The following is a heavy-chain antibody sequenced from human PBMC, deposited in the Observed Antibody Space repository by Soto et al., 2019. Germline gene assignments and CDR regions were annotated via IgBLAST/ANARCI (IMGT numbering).Heavy chain of an antibody. J-gene: IGHJ4*02. CDR2: ISGSGGST. V-gene: IGHV3-23*01. D-gene: IGHD3-22*01. CDR3: AKGYDSSVYYFDY. Sequence: GGSLRLSCGASGFNFSGYAVSWVRQAPGKGLEWVSAISGSGGSTYYADSVKGRFTISRDNSKNTLYLQMNSLRAEDTAVYYCAKGYDSSVYYFDYWGQGTLVTVSS. CDR1: GFNFSGYA.